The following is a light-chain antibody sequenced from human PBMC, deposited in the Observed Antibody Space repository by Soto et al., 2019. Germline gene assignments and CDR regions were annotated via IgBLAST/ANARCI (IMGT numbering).Light chain of an antibody. CDR2: GNS. CDR3: QSYDSSLSGYV. Sequence: QSVLTQPPSVTGARGQRVTISCTGSSSNIGAGYDVHWYQQFPGTAPKLLIYGNSNRPSGVPDRFSGSKSGTSASLAITGLQAEDDADYYCQSYDSSLSGYVFGTGTKLTVL. CDR1: SSNIGAGYD. V-gene: IGLV1-40*01. J-gene: IGLJ1*01.